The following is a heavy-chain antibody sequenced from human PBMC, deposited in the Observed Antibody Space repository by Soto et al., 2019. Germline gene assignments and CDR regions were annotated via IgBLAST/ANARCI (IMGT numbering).Heavy chain of an antibody. CDR1: GFTFSRWW. CDR2: INSDGSSR. D-gene: IGHD3-22*01. CDR3: ACDSSGWIPDAY. J-gene: IGHJ4*02. Sequence: EAQLVESGGGLVQPGGSLRLSCEASGFTFSRWWMHWVRQAPGKGLVWVSRINSDGSSRGYADSVKGRFTISRDNAKNTLYLQMNSLRAEDTAVYFCACDSSGWIPDAYWGQGTLVTVSS. V-gene: IGHV3-74*01.